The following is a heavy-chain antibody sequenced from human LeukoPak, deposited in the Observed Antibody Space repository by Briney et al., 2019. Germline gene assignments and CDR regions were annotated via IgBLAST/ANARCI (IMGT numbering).Heavy chain of an antibody. CDR1: GGTFNNYA. D-gene: IGHD5-12*01. Sequence: ASVNVSCTTSGGTFNNYAISWVSQAPGQDLEWMGRVVPMFGIRNYTQTFRGRVDITADKATNTGYMELRSLRAEDTAIYYCATEPSRSYSFDHLDFWGLGTPVTVSS. CDR3: ATEPSRSYSFDHLDF. J-gene: IGHJ4*02. V-gene: IGHV1-69*04. CDR2: VVPMFGIR.